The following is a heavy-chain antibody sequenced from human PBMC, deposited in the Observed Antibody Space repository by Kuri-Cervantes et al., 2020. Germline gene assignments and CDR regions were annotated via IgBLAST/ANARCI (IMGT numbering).Heavy chain of an antibody. D-gene: IGHD3-16*01. Sequence: SLKISCTASGFIFDDYAIHWVRQAPGKGLEWVSGISWNSGSIGYADSVKGRFTISRDNAKNSLYLQMNSLRAEDTALYYCAKSGWADAFDIWGQGTMVTVSS. V-gene: IGHV3-9*01. CDR3: AKSGWADAFDI. CDR1: GFIFDDYA. CDR2: ISWNSGSI. J-gene: IGHJ3*02.